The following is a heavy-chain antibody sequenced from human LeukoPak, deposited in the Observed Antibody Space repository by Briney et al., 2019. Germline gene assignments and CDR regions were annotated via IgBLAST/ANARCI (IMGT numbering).Heavy chain of an antibody. J-gene: IGHJ4*02. D-gene: IGHD3-22*01. Sequence: GASVKVSCKASGYTFTGYYMHWVRQAPGQGLQWMGWINPNSGGTNYAQKFQGRVTMTRDTSISTAYMELSRLRSDDTAVYYCARVGAGRRYYYDSSGYSYYFDYRGQGTLVTVSS. V-gene: IGHV1-2*02. CDR1: GYTFTGYY. CDR3: ARVGAGRRYYYDSSGYSYYFDY. CDR2: INPNSGGT.